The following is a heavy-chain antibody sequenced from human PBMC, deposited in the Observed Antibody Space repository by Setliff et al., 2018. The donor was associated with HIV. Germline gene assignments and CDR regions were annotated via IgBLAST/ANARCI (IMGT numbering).Heavy chain of an antibody. CDR3: ATDGSYDILTGPTPGAYDM. J-gene: IGHJ3*02. Sequence: SVKVSCKASGGTFSSYAISWVRQAPGQGLEWMGGIIPIFGTANYAQKFQGRVTITADESTSTAYMELSSLRSEDTAVYYCATDGSYDILTGPTPGAYDMWGQGTMVTVSS. D-gene: IGHD3-9*01. CDR2: IIPIFGTA. V-gene: IGHV1-69*13. CDR1: GGTFSSYA.